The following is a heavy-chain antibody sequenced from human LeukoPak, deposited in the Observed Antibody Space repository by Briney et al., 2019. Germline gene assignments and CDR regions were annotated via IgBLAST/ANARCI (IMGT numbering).Heavy chain of an antibody. CDR1: GFTFSSYA. V-gene: IGHV3-30*04. D-gene: IGHD1-26*01. CDR3: ARERAGRFDY. J-gene: IGHJ4*02. Sequence: GRSLRLSCAASGFTFSSYAMHWVRQAPGKGLEWVAVISYDGSNKYYADSVKGRFTISRDNSKNTLYLQMNSLRAEDTAVYYCARERAGRFDYWGQGTLVTVSS. CDR2: ISYDGSNK.